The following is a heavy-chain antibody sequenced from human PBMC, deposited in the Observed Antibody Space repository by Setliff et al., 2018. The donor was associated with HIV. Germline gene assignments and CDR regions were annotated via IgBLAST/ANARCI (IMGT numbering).Heavy chain of an antibody. V-gene: IGHV4-38-2*02. CDR1: GYSISSGYY. D-gene: IGHD3-22*01. CDR2: IYHSGST. J-gene: IGHJ4*02. Sequence: SETLSLTCTVSGYSISSGYYWGWLRQPPGKGLEGIGSIYHSGSTYYNPSLKSRVTISIDTSKNQFSLKLSSVTAANTAVYYCARATHYYDSSGYDYKSYYFDDWGQGTLVTVSS. CDR3: ARATHYYDSSGYDYKSYYFDD.